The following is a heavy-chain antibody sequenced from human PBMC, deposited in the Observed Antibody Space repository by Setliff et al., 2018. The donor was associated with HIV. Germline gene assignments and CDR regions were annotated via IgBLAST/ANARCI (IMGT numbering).Heavy chain of an antibody. J-gene: IGHJ6*02. CDR1: GYSISSGYY. Sequence: PSETLSLTCAVSGYSISSGYYWGWIRQPPGKGLGWIGSIYHSGSTYYNPSLKSRVTITRDKSTSTAYMELNGLRSEDTALYYCAAGGYHDILTGHSNGPHYYYGMDVWGQGTTVTVSS. V-gene: IGHV4-38-2*01. D-gene: IGHD3-9*01. CDR3: AAGGYHDILTGHSNGPHYYYGMDV. CDR2: IYHSGST.